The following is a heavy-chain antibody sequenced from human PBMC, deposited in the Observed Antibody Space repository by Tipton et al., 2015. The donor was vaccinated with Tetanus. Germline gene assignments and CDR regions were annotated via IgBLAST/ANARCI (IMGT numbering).Heavy chain of an antibody. D-gene: IGHD6-25*01. CDR2: ISSTSRYI. CDR3: VSGSALDY. V-gene: IGHV3-21*01. CDR1: GFTFSNYK. Sequence: SLRLSCEVSGFTFSNYKMNWVRQAPGRGLEWVSSISSTSRYIYYAESVKGRFTISRDNAKNSLFLEMNSLRGDDTAVYFCVSGSALDYWGRGALITVSS. J-gene: IGHJ4*02.